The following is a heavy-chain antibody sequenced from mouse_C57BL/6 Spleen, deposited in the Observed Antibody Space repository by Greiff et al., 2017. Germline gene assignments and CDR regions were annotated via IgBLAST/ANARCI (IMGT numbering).Heavy chain of an antibody. J-gene: IGHJ4*01. CDR3: TRNQDGRDAMDY. CDR2: IYPGNSDT. V-gene: IGHV1-5*01. CDR1: GYTFTSYW. Sequence: DVQLQESGTVLARPGASVKMSCKTSGYTFTSYWMHWVKQRPGQGLEWIGAIYPGNSDTSYNKKFKGKAKLTAVTSASTAYMELSSLTNEDSAVDYCTRNQDGRDAMDYWGQGTSVTVSS.